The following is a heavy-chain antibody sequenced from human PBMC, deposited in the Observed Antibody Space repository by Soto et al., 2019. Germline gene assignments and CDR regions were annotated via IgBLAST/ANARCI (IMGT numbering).Heavy chain of an antibody. V-gene: IGHV4-59*01. CDR2: IYYSGST. Sequence: SETLSLTCTVSGGSISSYYWSWIRQPPGKGLEWMGYIYYSGSTNYNPSLKSRVTISVDTSQNQFSLKLSSVNAADTAVYYCARYYDKILLFDDWGHGTLVTVSS. J-gene: IGHJ4*01. D-gene: IGHD3-3*01. CDR3: ARYYDKILLFDD. CDR1: GGSISSYY.